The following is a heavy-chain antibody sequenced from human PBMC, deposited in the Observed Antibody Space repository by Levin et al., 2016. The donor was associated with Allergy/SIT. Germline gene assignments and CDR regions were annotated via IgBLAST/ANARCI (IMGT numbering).Heavy chain of an antibody. D-gene: IGHD3-3*01. CDR3: ARSLEWFDY. V-gene: IGHV3-33*01. J-gene: IGHJ4*02. CDR2: IWYDGSNK. Sequence: GESLKISCAASGFTFSSYGMHWVRQAPGKGLEWVAVIWYDGSNKYYADSVKGRFTISRDNSKNTLYLQMNSLRAEDTAVYYCARSLEWFDYWGQGTLVTVSS. CDR1: GFTFSSYG.